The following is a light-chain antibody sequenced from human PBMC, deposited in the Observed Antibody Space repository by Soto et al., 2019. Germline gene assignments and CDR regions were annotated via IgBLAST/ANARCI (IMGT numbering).Light chain of an antibody. CDR1: SSDVGGYNS. CDR3: SSYTSSNTWV. J-gene: IGLJ3*02. Sequence: QSALTQPASVSGSPGQSITISCTGTSSDVGGYNSVSWYQQHPGKVPKLMIYDVSNRPSGVSDRFSGSKSANTASLAISGLQAEDEADYYCSSYTSSNTWVFGGGTKRTVL. V-gene: IGLV2-14*01. CDR2: DVS.